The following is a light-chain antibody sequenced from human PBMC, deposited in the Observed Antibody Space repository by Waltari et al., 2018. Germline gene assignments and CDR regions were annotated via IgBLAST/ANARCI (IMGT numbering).Light chain of an antibody. CDR1: QSVSSRY. Sequence: EIVLTQSPGTLSLSPGDSATLSCRDSQSVSSRYLAWYRQKPGQAPRLLIYGASSRATGIPDRFSGSGSGTDFTLTMRRLEPEDFAVYYCHLYGTSPRYTFGQGTKLEIK. CDR3: HLYGTSPRYT. J-gene: IGKJ2*01. V-gene: IGKV3-20*01. CDR2: GAS.